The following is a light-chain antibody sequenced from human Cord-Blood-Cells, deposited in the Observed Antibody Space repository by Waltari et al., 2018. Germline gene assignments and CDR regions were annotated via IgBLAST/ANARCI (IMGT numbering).Light chain of an antibody. CDR2: EVS. CDR1: SSDVGGYNY. Sequence: QSALTQPASVSGSPGQSITISCTGTSSDVGGYNYVSWYQQHPGKAPNLMIYEVSTRPSGVSNRFSGSKSGNTASLTISGLQAEDAADYYCSSYTSSSTRVVFGGGTKLTVL. V-gene: IGLV2-14*01. J-gene: IGLJ2*01. CDR3: SSYTSSSTRVV.